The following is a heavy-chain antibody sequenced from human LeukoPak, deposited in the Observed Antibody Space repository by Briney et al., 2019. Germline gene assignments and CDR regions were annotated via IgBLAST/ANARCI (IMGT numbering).Heavy chain of an antibody. J-gene: IGHJ1*01. CDR1: GFTFSNYY. D-gene: IGHD6-19*01. Sequence: GGSLRLSCAASGFTFSNYYMSWIRQAPGKGLEWVANIKQDGSEKNYVDSVKGRFTISRDNAKNSLSLRMNSLSAEDTAVYYCATGYSSGWYFYFQHWGQGSLVSVSS. CDR2: IKQDGSEK. V-gene: IGHV3-7*01. CDR3: ATGYSSGWYFYFQH.